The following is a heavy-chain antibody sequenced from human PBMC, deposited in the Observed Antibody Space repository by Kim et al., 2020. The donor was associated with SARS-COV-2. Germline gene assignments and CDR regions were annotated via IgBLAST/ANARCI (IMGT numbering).Heavy chain of an antibody. CDR1: GFTFSSYT. J-gene: IGHJ6*02. V-gene: IGHV3-64D*09. CDR2: ISSNGGKT. D-gene: IGHD1-26*01. Sequence: GGSLRLSCSASGFTFSSYTIHWVRQAPGKGLENVSAISSNGGKTYYADSVKGRFTISRDNSKNTLYLQMSSLRDEDTAVYYCVKKMGATSLAYYGMDVWGQGTTVTVSS. CDR3: VKKMGATSLAYYGMDV.